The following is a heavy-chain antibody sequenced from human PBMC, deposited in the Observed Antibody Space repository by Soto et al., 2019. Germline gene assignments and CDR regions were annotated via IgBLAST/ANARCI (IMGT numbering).Heavy chain of an antibody. CDR3: XXXXXXSALDY. V-gene: IGHV3-30-3*01. D-gene: IGHD6-6*01. Sequence: QVQLVESGGGVVQPGRSLRLSCAASGFTFSTYAMHWVRQAPGKGLEWVAVISYDGNNKYYADSVKGRFTISRDNSKXXXXXXXXXXXXXXXXXXXXXXXXXXSALDYWGQGTLVTVSS. CDR1: GFTFSTYA. CDR2: ISYDGNNK. J-gene: IGHJ4*02.